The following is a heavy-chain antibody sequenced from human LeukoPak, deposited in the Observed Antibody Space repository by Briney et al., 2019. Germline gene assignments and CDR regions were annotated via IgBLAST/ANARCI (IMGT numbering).Heavy chain of an antibody. CDR1: GFTFSSYA. D-gene: IGHD2-15*01. CDR3: ARDKGGGY. CDR2: ISYDGSNK. Sequence: GGSLRLSCAASGFTFSSYAMHWVRQAPGKGLEWVAVISYDGSNKYYADSVKGRFTISRDNAKNSLYLQMNSLRAEDTAVYYCARDKGGGYWGQGTLVTVSS. V-gene: IGHV3-30*04. J-gene: IGHJ4*02.